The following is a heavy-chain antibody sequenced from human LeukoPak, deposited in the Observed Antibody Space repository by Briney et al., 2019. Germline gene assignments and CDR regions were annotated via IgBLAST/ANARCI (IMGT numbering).Heavy chain of an antibody. J-gene: IGHJ6*02. D-gene: IGHD1-14*01. V-gene: IGHV4-30-4*01. CDR2: IYYSGST. CDR3: ARGPDISCMDV. CDR1: GGSISSGDYY. Sequence: SENLSLTCTVSGGSISSGDYYWSWIRQPPGKGLEWIGYIYYSGSTYYNPSLKSRVTISVDTSKNQFSLKLSSVTAADTAVYYCARGPDISCMDVWGQGTTVTVPS.